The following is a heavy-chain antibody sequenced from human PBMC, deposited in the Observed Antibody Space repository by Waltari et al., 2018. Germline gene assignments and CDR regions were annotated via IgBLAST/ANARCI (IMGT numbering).Heavy chain of an antibody. CDR3: ARDAAGHSFDY. CDR1: GYTFTSYY. CDR2: INPSGGRT. V-gene: IGHV1-46*01. Sequence: QVQLVQSGAEVKKPGASVKVSCKASGYTFTSYYMHWVRQAPGQGLEWMGIINPSGGRTSYAQKFQGRVTMPRDTSTSTVYMELSSLRSEDTAVYYCARDAAGHSFDYWGQGTLVTVSS. J-gene: IGHJ4*02. D-gene: IGHD6-13*01.